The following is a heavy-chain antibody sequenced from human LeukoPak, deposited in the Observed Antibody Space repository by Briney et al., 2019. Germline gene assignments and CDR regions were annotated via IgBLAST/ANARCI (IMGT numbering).Heavy chain of an antibody. CDR1: GYTFTGYY. CDR3: ASGRRADYGGNRGAFDI. CDR2: INPNSGGT. V-gene: IGHV1-2*02. Sequence: GASVKVSCKASGYTFTGYYMHWVRQAPGQGLEWMGWINPNSGGTNYAQKFQGRVTMTRDTSISTAYMELSRLRSDDTAVYYCASGRRADYGGNRGAFDIWGQGTMVTVSS. D-gene: IGHD4-23*01. J-gene: IGHJ3*02.